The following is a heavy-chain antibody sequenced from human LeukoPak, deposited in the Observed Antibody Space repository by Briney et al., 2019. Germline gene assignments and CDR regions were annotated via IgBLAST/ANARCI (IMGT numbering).Heavy chain of an antibody. CDR1: GFTVSSNY. CDR2: IYSGGST. D-gene: IGHD6-25*01. J-gene: IGHJ4*02. V-gene: IGHV3-53*05. Sequence: GGSLRLSCAASGFTVSSNYMSWVRQAPGKGLEWVSVIYSGGSTYYADSVKGRFTISRDNSKNTLYLQMSSLRAEDTAVYYCVIRLPQDYWGQGTLVTVSS. CDR3: VIRLPQDY.